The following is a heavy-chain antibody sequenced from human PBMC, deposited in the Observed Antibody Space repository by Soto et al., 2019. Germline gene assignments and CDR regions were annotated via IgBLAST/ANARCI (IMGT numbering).Heavy chain of an antibody. CDR3: ARYSGKYQGPIDY. CDR1: GFTFSHYG. Sequence: QVQLVESGGGVVQPGRSLRLSCAASGFTFSHYGIHWVRQAPGTGLEWLAVISYDGSNKHHADSVTGRFNVSRDNSKNELYLQMNSLRAEDTAVYFCARYSGKYQGPIDYWGQGTLVTVSS. V-gene: IGHV3-30*03. D-gene: IGHD1-26*01. CDR2: ISYDGSNK. J-gene: IGHJ4*02.